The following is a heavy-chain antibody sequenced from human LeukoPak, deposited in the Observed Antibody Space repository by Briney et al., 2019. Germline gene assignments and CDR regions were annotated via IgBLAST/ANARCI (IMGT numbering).Heavy chain of an antibody. D-gene: IGHD3-10*01. Sequence: SETLSLTCTVSGGSIRSYYWSWIRQPPGKGLEWIGYIYHSGNTNYNPSLKSRVTVSVDTSKDQFSLKLTSVTAADTAVYYCARTYYCGSGRYFDYWGQGTLVTVSS. CDR1: GGSIRSYY. V-gene: IGHV4-59*01. CDR2: IYHSGNT. CDR3: ARTYYCGSGRYFDY. J-gene: IGHJ4*02.